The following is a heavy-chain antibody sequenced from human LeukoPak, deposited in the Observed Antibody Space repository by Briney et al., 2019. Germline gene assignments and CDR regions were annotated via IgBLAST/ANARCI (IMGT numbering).Heavy chain of an antibody. V-gene: IGHV3-23*01. CDR1: GFTFSSSA. CDR3: ARGGNSYGPMYYLDY. D-gene: IGHD5-18*01. Sequence: GGSLRLSCAASGFTFSSSAMSWVRQAPGKGLEWVSAISGSGDSLYYADSVKGRYTISRDNSKNTLFLQMNSLRAEDTAVYYCARGGNSYGPMYYLDYWGQGTLVTVSS. CDR2: ISGSGDSL. J-gene: IGHJ4*02.